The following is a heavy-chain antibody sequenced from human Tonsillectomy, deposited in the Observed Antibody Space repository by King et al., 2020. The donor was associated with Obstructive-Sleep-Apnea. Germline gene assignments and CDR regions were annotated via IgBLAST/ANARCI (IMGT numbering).Heavy chain of an antibody. V-gene: IGHV3-30*18. CDR1: GFSLSSYG. D-gene: IGHD5-12*01. CDR3: AKAHGGYGSDYWYFDL. J-gene: IGHJ2*01. CDR2: RSYEGDNN. Sequence: VQLVESGGGVVQPGRSLRLSCAASGFSLSSYGRHWVRPAPGKGLERVAVRSYEGDNNYYADSVEGRFTISRDNSKHTLDLQMNSLRVEDTAVYYCAKAHGGYGSDYWYFDLWGRGTLVTVSS.